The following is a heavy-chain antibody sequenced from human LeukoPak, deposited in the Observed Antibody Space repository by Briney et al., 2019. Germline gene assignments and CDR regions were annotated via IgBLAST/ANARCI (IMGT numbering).Heavy chain of an antibody. D-gene: IGHD1-14*01. J-gene: IGHJ5*02. V-gene: IGHV1-8*01. Sequence: ASVKVSCKASGYTFTSYDINWVRQATGQGLEWLGWMNPNSGNTGYAQKFQGRVTMTRNTSISTAYTELSSLRSEDTAVYYCARDRSSLNWFDPWGQGTLVTVSS. CDR1: GYTFTSYD. CDR3: ARDRSSLNWFDP. CDR2: MNPNSGNT.